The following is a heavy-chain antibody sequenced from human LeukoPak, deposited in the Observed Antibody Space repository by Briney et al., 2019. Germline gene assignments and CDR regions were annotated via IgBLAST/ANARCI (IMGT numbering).Heavy chain of an antibody. J-gene: IGHJ4*02. CDR3: AREPLYGSGKGNDY. CDR2: IYSSGNT. Sequence: KTSETLSLTCAVSGASISSSNYYWGWVRQSPGKGLEWIGNIYSSGNTYYNPSLKSRVTISVDTSKNQFSLKLSSVTAADTAVYYCAREPLYGSGKGNDYWGQGTLVTVSS. CDR1: GASISSSNYY. V-gene: IGHV4-39*07. D-gene: IGHD3-10*01.